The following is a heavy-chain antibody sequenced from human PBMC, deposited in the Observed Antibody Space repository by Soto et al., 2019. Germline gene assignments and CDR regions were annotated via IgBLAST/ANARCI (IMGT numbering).Heavy chain of an antibody. CDR2: INTGNGET. CDR1: GNTLTDYS. CDR3: ARDQCYGGTCFDDSFDI. J-gene: IGHJ3*02. D-gene: IGHD2-15*01. Sequence: ASVKVSCKASGKASGNTLTDYSLHWVRQAPGLSLEWMGWINTGNGETKYSQKFQGRVTITRDASARTAYMELRSLRSEDTAVYYCARDQCYGGTCFDDSFDIWAKGQWSP. V-gene: IGHV1-3*04.